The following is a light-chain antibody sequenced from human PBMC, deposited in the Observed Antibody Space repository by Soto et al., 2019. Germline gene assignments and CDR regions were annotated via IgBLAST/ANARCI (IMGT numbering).Light chain of an antibody. V-gene: IGKV1-5*01. J-gene: IGKJ1*01. CDR2: DAS. CDR3: QQYNTDPWT. Sequence: DIQMTQSPATLSASVGDRVTITCRVSQSISSWLAWYQQKPGKVPKLLIDDASSLESGVPSRFSGSGSGTEFTLTISSLQPDDFATYYCQQYNTDPWTFGQGTKVEIK. CDR1: QSISSW.